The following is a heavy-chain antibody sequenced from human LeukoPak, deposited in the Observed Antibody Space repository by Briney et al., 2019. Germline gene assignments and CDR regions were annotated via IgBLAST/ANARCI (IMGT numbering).Heavy chain of an antibody. CDR3: AKETYDILTGFDY. CDR1: GFTFSSYG. CDR2: IRYDGSNK. J-gene: IGHJ4*02. V-gene: IGHV3-30*02. Sequence: QPGGSLRLSCAASGFTFSSYGMHWVRQAPGKGLEWVAFIRYDGSNKYYADSVKGRFTTSRDNSKNTLYLQMNSLRAEDTAVYYCAKETYDILTGFDYWGQGTLVTVSS. D-gene: IGHD3-9*01.